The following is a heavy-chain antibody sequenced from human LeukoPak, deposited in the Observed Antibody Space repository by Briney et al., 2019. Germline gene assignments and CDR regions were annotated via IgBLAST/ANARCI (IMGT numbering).Heavy chain of an antibody. D-gene: IGHD3-9*01. CDR1: GGSITGSSYY. V-gene: IGHV4-39*02. CDR3: TRGSYDVLTGRSTLGEY. J-gene: IGHJ4*02. CDR2: IYYSGST. Sequence: SETLSLTCTISGGSITGSSYYWGWIRQSPGKWLEWIGNIYYSGSTYYNSSLKSRVTISIDTSKNHFSLRLTSVTASDTAVYFCTRGSYDVLTGRSTLGEYWGQGTLVAVSS.